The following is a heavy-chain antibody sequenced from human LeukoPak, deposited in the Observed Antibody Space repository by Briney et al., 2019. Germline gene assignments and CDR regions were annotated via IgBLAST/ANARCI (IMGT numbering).Heavy chain of an antibody. Sequence: GGSLRLSCEASGLTFNKYWMTWVRQAPGKGLEWVANIKQDGSEKNYVDSVKGRFTISRDNAKNSLSLRMNSLRAEDTAVYYCARAFGYSGYGANDYFDYWGQGTLVTVSP. D-gene: IGHD5-12*01. CDR3: ARAFGYSGYGANDYFDY. J-gene: IGHJ4*02. V-gene: IGHV3-7*01. CDR1: GLTFNKYW. CDR2: IKQDGSEK.